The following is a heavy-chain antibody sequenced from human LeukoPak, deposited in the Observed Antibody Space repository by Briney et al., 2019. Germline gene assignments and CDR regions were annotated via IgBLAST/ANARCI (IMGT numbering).Heavy chain of an antibody. CDR2: INLNSGGT. J-gene: IGHJ4*02. Sequence: ASVKVSCKASGYTFTGYYMRWVRQAPGQGLEWMGRINLNSGGTNYAQKFQGRVTMTRDTSISTAYMELSRLTYDDTAVYYCARGNSYGYDYWGQGTLVTVSS. CDR3: ARGNSYGYDY. V-gene: IGHV1-2*06. CDR1: GYTFTGYY. D-gene: IGHD5-18*01.